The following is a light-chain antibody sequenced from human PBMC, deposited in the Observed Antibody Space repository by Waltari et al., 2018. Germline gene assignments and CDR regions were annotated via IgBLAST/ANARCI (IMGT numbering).Light chain of an antibody. J-gene: IGKJ4*01. CDR3: QQYESWPLT. CDR2: GAS. V-gene: IGKV3-15*01. CDR1: QSVSTN. Sequence: EIVMTQSPATLSVSPGERATLSCRASQSVSTNLAWFQQRSGQAPRLLLYGASTRATGIPAKFSGSGSGTEFILTISSLQSEDFVLYYCQQYESWPLTFGGGTKVEI.